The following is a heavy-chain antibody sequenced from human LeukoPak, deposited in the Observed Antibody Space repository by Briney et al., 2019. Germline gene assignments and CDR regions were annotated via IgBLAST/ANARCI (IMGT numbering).Heavy chain of an antibody. V-gene: IGHV4-38-2*01. CDR3: ARDRGYGGNDWDY. J-gene: IGHJ4*02. CDR1: GYSLNSGYY. D-gene: IGHD4-23*01. Sequence: SETLSLTCAVSGYSLNSGYYWGWIRQPPGKGLEWIGSLYHGGATYSNPSLKSRVTIAVDTSKNQFSLKLSSVTAADTAVYYCARDRGYGGNDWDYWGQGTLVTVSS. CDR2: LYHGGAT.